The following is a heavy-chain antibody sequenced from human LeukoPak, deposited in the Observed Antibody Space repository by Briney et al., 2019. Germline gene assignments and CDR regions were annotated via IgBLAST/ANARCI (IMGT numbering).Heavy chain of an antibody. Sequence: ASVKVSCKASGYTFTSYGISWVRQAPGQGLEWMGWISAYNGNTNYAQKLQGRVTMTTDTSTSTAYMELRSLRSDDTAVYYCARDDHYYDSSGLDYWGQGTLVTVSS. V-gene: IGHV1-18*01. CDR3: ARDDHYYDSSGLDY. D-gene: IGHD3-22*01. J-gene: IGHJ4*02. CDR1: GYTFTSYG. CDR2: ISAYNGNT.